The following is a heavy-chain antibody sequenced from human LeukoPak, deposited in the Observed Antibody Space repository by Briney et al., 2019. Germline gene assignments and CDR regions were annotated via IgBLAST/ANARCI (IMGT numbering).Heavy chain of an antibody. V-gene: IGHV1-3*01. CDR2: INGATGNT. D-gene: IGHD2/OR15-2a*01. CDR1: GYIFTGHA. Sequence: ASVKVSCKASGYIFTGHALHWVRQAPGEGLEWMAWINGATGNTEYSQKFQARVTITRDTSASTAYMELSSLSSEDTAVYYCARSIIIVPNTSYYYYYMDVWGQGTTVTVSS. J-gene: IGHJ6*02. CDR3: ARSIIIVPNTSYYYYYMDV.